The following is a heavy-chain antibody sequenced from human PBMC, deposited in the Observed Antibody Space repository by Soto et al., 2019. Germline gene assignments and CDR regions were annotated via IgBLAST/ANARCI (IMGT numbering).Heavy chain of an antibody. V-gene: IGHV3-7*01. CDR1: GFTFSSYW. CDR3: ARFGYSSGWSSVFYY. Sequence: EVQLVESGGGLVQPGGSLRLSCAASGFTFSSYWMSWVRQAPGKGLEWVANIKEDGSEKYYVDSVKGRFTISRDNAKNSLYLQMNSLRAEDTAVYYCARFGYSSGWSSVFYYWGQGTLVTVSS. J-gene: IGHJ4*02. D-gene: IGHD6-19*01. CDR2: IKEDGSEK.